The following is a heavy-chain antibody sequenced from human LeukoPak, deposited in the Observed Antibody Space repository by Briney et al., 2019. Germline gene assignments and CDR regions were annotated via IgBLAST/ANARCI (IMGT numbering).Heavy chain of an antibody. CDR2: ISPKDGDT. CDR3: ATVVN. Sequence: ASVTVSCKASGHTFTYYFTHWVRQVPGQRLEWMGWISPKDGDTKYAQKFQGRVTMSRDTSISTAYMELSSLISDDTALYYCATVVNWGQGTLVSVSS. CDR1: GHTFTYYF. J-gene: IGHJ4*02. V-gene: IGHV1-2*02.